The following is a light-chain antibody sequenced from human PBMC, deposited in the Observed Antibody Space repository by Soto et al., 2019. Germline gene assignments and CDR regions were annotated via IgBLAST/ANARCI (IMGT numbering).Light chain of an antibody. CDR1: RDDIGAYDY. CDR3: AAWDDSLNGYV. J-gene: IGLJ1*01. CDR2: EVT. V-gene: IGLV2-14*01. Sequence: QSALTQPASVSGSPGQSITISCAGTRDDIGAYDYVSWYQQHPGNAPKLLVYEVTNRPSGVSDRFSGSKSGNTASLTISGLQAEDEADYYCAAWDDSLNGYVFGTGTKLTVL.